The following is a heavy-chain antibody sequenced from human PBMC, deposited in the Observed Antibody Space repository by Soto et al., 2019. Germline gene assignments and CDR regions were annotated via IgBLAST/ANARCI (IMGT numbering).Heavy chain of an antibody. CDR1: GFTFSSYA. CDR3: ARDEVRTMIVVVIPVYGMDV. J-gene: IGHJ6*02. D-gene: IGHD3-22*01. CDR2: ISYDGSNK. V-gene: IGHV3-30-3*01. Sequence: QVQLVESGGGVVQPGRSLRLSCAASGFTFSSYAMHWVRQAPGKGLEWVAVISYDGSNKYYADSVKGRFTISRDNSKNTLYLQMNSMRAEDTAVYYCARDEVRTMIVVVIPVYGMDVWGQGTTVTVSS.